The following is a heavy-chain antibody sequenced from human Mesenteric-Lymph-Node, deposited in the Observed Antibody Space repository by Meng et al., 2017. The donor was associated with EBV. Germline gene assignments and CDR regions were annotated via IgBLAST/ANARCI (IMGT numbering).Heavy chain of an antibody. Sequence: QVQMVQSGAEVKKPGASVKVSCKASGYTFTDYYLHWVRQAPGQGLEWMGRINPNSGGTIYAQKFQDRVTMTRDTSITTAYMELSSLRSDDTAVYFCAREDGSGSYYFLYYFDYWGLGTLVTASS. J-gene: IGHJ4*02. V-gene: IGHV1-2*06. CDR2: INPNSGGT. CDR1: GYTFTDYY. D-gene: IGHD3-10*01. CDR3: AREDGSGSYYFLYYFDY.